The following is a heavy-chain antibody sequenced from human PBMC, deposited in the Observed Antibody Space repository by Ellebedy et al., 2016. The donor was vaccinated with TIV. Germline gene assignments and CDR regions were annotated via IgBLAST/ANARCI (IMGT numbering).Heavy chain of an antibody. CDR2: MNPNSGDT. J-gene: IGHJ4*02. CDR1: GYTFTNYD. D-gene: IGHD6-19*01. Sequence: ASVKVSCKASGYTFTNYDINWVRQATGQGLEWMGWMNPNSGDTGYVETFQGRVTMTRDTSISTAYMELSNLRSEDTAVYYCARARGRRIAVAGTWGQGTLVTVSS. CDR3: ARARGRRIAVAGT. V-gene: IGHV1-8*01.